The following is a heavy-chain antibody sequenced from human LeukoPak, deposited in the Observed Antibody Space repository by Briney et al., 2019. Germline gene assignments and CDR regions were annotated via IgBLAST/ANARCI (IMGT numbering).Heavy chain of an antibody. J-gene: IGHJ4*02. CDR3: ARSHDSSGFPFDY. CDR1: SGSISSGVYY. D-gene: IGHD3-22*01. CDR2: IHYSGAT. Sequence: SETLSLTCTVSSGSISSGVYYWSWIRQYPGEGLKWIGYIHYSGATYSNPSLESRVTISVDTSKNQFSLNLSSVTAADTAVYYCARSHDSSGFPFDYWGQGTPATVSS. V-gene: IGHV4-31*03.